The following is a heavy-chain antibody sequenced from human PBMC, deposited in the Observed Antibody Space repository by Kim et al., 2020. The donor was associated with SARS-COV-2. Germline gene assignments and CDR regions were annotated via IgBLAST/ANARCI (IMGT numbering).Heavy chain of an antibody. CDR3: ARDYYYRMDI. Sequence: GGSLRLSCVASGFSFRDNWMHWVRQAPGKGLLWVSRIYADGSVTLYADPVKGRFTISRDNVKKTVYLQMNSLRAEDTAVYYCARDYYYRMDIWGQGTTVT. CDR1: GFSFRDNW. CDR2: IYADGSVT. V-gene: IGHV3-74*03. J-gene: IGHJ6*02.